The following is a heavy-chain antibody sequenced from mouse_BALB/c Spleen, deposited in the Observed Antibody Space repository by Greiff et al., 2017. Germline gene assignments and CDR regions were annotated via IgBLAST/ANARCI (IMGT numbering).Heavy chain of an antibody. D-gene: IGHD2-10*02. CDR1: GFAFSSYD. CDR3: ARQYGNYPITDAMDY. V-gene: IGHV5-12-1*01. Sequence: VQLKESGGGLVKPGGSLKLSCAASGFAFSSYDMSWVRQTPEKRLEWVAYISSGGGSTYYPDTVKGRFTISRDNAKNTLYLQMSSLKSEDTAMYYCARQYGNYPITDAMDYWGQGTSVTVSS. CDR2: ISSGGGST. J-gene: IGHJ4*01.